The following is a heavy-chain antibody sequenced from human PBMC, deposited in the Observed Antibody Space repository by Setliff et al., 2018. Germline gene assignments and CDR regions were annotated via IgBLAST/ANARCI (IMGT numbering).Heavy chain of an antibody. CDR1: GFTFSSFW. CDR3: ARVGGYGWADY. V-gene: IGHV3-7*03. Sequence: GGSLRLSCAASGFTFSSFWMAWVRQSPGRGLEWVANINQDGSGKFYADSVKGRFSISRDNAKNSVYLEMNSLRVEDSAVYYCARVGGYGWADYWGQGTLVTVSS. D-gene: IGHD2-15*01. CDR2: INQDGSGK. J-gene: IGHJ4*02.